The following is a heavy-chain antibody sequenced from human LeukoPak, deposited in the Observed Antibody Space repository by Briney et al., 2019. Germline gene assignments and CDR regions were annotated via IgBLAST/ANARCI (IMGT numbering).Heavy chain of an antibody. CDR3: AKSDGYLRGVWRFLFDY. D-gene: IGHD3-10*02. Sequence: SETLSLACTVSGGSISSSSYYWGWIRQPPGKGLEWIGSIYYSGSTYYNPSLKSRVTISVDTSKNQFSLKLSSVTAADTAVYYCAKSDGYLRGVWRFLFDYWGQGTLVTVSS. CDR1: GGSISSSSYY. CDR2: IYYSGST. V-gene: IGHV4-39*01. J-gene: IGHJ4*02.